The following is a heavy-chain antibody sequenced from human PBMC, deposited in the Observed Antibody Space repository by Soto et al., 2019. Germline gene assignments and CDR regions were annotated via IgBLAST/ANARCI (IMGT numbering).Heavy chain of an antibody. J-gene: IGHJ4*02. Sequence: GGSLRLSCAASGFTFSSYAMHWVRQAPGKGLEWVAVISYDGSNKYYADSVKGRFTISRDNSKNTLYLQMNSLRAEDTAVYYCARDIYGDYSSLDYWGQGTLVTVSS. CDR3: ARDIYGDYSSLDY. D-gene: IGHD4-17*01. V-gene: IGHV3-30-3*01. CDR1: GFTFSSYA. CDR2: ISYDGSNK.